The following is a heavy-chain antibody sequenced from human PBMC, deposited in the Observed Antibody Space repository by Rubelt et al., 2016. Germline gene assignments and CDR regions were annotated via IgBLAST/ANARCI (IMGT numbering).Heavy chain of an antibody. V-gene: IGHV3-33*01. CDR2: IWYGGRNK. D-gene: IGHD5-24*01. CDR3: ASEILEMATIDY. Sequence: SSYGMYWVRQAPGKGLEWAAIIWYGGRNKYYAASVKGRFTISRDNSKNTLYLQMNSLRAEDTAVNYCASEILEMATIDYWGQGTLVTVSS. J-gene: IGHJ4*02. CDR1: SSYG.